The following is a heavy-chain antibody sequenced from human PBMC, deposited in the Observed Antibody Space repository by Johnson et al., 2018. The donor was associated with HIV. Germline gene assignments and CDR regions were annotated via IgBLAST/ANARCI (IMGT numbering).Heavy chain of an antibody. J-gene: IGHJ3*02. CDR1: GFTFSSSA. CDR2: ISYDGSNK. Sequence: QVQLVESGGGVVQPGKSLRLSCAASGFTFSSSAMHWVRQAPGKGLEWVAVISYDGSNKYYADSVKGRFTISRDNSKNTLYLQMNSLRAEDTAVYYCASREVGAKSEHAFDIWGRGTMVTVSS. D-gene: IGHD1-26*01. V-gene: IGHV3-30*04. CDR3: ASREVGAKSEHAFDI.